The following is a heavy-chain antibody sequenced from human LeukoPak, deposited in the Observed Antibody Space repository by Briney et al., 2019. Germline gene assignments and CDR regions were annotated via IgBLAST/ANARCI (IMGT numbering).Heavy chain of an antibody. V-gene: IGHV3-48*01. CDR1: GFTFSSYS. J-gene: IGHJ4*02. CDR2: ISSSSSTI. D-gene: IGHD6-19*01. Sequence: GGSLRLSCAASGFTFSSYSMNWVRQAPGKGLEWVSYISSSSSTIYYADSVKGRFTISRDNAKNSLYLQMNSLRAEDTAVYYCARSPTLLIAVAGPPRYWGQGTLVTVSS. CDR3: ARSPTLLIAVAGPPRY.